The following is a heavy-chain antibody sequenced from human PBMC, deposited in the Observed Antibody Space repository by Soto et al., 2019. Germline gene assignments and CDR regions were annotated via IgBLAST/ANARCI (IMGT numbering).Heavy chain of an antibody. CDR3: AKDLQYSSDPQGFDY. J-gene: IGHJ4*02. D-gene: IGHD6-19*01. V-gene: IGHV3-9*01. CDR1: GFSFDDYA. Sequence: GGSLRLSCAASGFSFDDYARHWVRQAPGKGLEWVSGISWNSGSIGYADSVKGRFTISRDNAKDSLYLQMNSLRAEDTALYYCAKDLQYSSDPQGFDYWGQGTLVTVSS. CDR2: ISWNSGSI.